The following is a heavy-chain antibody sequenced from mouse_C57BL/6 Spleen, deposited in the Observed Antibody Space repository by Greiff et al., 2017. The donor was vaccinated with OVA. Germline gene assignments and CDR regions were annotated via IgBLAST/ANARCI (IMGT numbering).Heavy chain of an antibody. Sequence: VQLQQSGAELVRPGASVKLSCTASGFNIKDDYMHWVKQRPEQGLEWIGWIDPENGDTEYASKFQGKATITADTSSNTAYLQLSSLTSEDTAVYYCTTYYGNYNYYAMDYWGQGTSVTVSS. CDR3: TTYYGNYNYYAMDY. D-gene: IGHD2-1*01. V-gene: IGHV14-4*01. CDR1: GFNIKDDY. CDR2: IDPENGDT. J-gene: IGHJ4*01.